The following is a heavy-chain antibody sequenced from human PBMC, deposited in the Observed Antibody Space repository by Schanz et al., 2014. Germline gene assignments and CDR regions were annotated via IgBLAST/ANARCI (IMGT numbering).Heavy chain of an antibody. CDR3: AKDPYDVLTGYQYYFDY. CDR2: ISGSSIHK. CDR1: GFTFSDYY. Sequence: QVYLVESGGDLVKPGGSLRLSCAASGFTFSDYYMAWIRQAPGKGLEWVSHISGSSIHKNYADSVKGRFTISRDNSRNTLFLQMKRLRVEDTAVYFCAKDPYDVLTGYQYYFDYWGPGRLVTVSS. J-gene: IGHJ4*02. D-gene: IGHD3-9*01. V-gene: IGHV3-11*05.